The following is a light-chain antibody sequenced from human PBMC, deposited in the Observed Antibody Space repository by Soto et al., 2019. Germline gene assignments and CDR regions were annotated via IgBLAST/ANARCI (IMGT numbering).Light chain of an antibody. CDR3: QQYNSWPAFT. V-gene: IGKV3-15*01. Sequence: VMTQSPATLSVSPGERATLSCRASQSVSSNLAWYQQKPGQAPRLLIYGASTRATGIPARFSGSGSGTEFTLTISSLQSEDFAVYYCQQYNSWPAFTFGPGT. CDR2: GAS. CDR1: QSVSSN. J-gene: IGKJ3*01.